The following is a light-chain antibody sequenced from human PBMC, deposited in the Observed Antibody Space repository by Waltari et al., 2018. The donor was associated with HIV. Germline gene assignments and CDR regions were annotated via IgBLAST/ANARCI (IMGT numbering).Light chain of an antibody. CDR3: QQYHQWPPRLP. J-gene: IGKJ3*01. CDR1: QSVSNK. CDR2: GAS. V-gene: IGKV3-15*01. Sequence: EIVMTQSPPTLSVSPGERVTLSCRASQSVSNKLAWYQQKPGQAPRLLIYGASTRATGVPARFSGSGSGTEFTLTISSLQSEDVAVYYCQQYHQWPPRLPFGPGTKVEIK.